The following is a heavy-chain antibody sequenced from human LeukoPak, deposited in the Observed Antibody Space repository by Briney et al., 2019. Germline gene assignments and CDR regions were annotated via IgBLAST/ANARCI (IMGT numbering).Heavy chain of an antibody. CDR2: ISAYNGNT. D-gene: IGHD3-16*01. V-gene: IGHV1-18*01. J-gene: IGHJ4*02. Sequence: GASVKVSCKASGYTFTIYGICWVRQAPGQGLEWMGWISAYNGNTNYAQKLQGRVTMTTDTSTSTAYMELRSLRSDDTAVYYCARDKDYIWGSSPKFDYWGQGTLVTVSS. CDR1: GYTFTIYG. CDR3: ARDKDYIWGSSPKFDY.